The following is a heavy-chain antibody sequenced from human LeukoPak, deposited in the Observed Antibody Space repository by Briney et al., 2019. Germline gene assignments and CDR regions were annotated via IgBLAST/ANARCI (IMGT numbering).Heavy chain of an antibody. V-gene: IGHV1-2*02. CDR3: ARGGGYSYGYVDY. CDR2: INPNSGGT. D-gene: IGHD5-18*01. J-gene: IGHJ4*02. CDR1: GYTFTGYY. Sequence: GASLKVSCKPSGYTFTGYYMHWVRQALRQGLEWMGWINPNSGGTNYAQKFQGRVTMTRDTSISTAYMELSRLRSDDTAVYYCARGGGYSYGYVDYWGQGTLVTVSS.